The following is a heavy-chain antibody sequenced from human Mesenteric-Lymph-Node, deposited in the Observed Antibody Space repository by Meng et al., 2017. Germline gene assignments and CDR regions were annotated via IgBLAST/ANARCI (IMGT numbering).Heavy chain of an antibody. CDR3: ARDKINRNYYDSSGYYSGDAFDI. Sequence: SETLSLTCTVSGYSISSGYYWGWIRQPPGKGREWIGSIYHSGSTYYNPSLKSRVTISVDTSKNQFSLKLSSVTAADTAVYYCARDKINRNYYDSSGYYSGDAFDIWGQGTMVTVSS. CDR2: IYHSGST. CDR1: GYSISSGYY. J-gene: IGHJ3*02. V-gene: IGHV4-38-2*02. D-gene: IGHD3-22*01.